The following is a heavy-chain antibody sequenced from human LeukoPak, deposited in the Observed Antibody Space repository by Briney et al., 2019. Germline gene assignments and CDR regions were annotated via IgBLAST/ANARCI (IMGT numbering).Heavy chain of an antibody. V-gene: IGHV1-58*01. Sequence: ASVKVSCKTSGFTFSTSAVQWVRQARGRRLEWIGWIIVGSGATNYAQSLQGRFTITRDMSTNTAYMELSSLGSEDSAVYYCAAELYGVYTDCCTFHLWGQGTLVTVSS. CDR2: IIVGSGAT. CDR3: AAELYGVYTDCCTFHL. CDR1: GFTFSTSA. J-gene: IGHJ3*01. D-gene: IGHD4-17*01.